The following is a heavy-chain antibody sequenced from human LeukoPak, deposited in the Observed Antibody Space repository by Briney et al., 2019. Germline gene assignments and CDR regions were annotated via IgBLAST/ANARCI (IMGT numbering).Heavy chain of an antibody. CDR1: GFNVRTSY. CDR3: ARDFFDFWSGSWV. Sequence: GGSLRLSCAVSGFNVRTSYMSWVRQAPGKGLEWVSVIFRDGSTYYGDSVRGRFSISRDNTKNMVYLQTNNLRAEDTAVYFCARDFFDFWSGSWVWGQGTLVTVSS. V-gene: IGHV3-53*01. D-gene: IGHD3-3*01. CDR2: IFRDGST. J-gene: IGHJ4*01.